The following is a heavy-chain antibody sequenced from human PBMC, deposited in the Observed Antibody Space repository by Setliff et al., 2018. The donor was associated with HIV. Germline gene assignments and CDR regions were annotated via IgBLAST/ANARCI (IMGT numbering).Heavy chain of an antibody. CDR1: GLTFSNCG. J-gene: IGHJ3*02. CDR2: IRSDGSNK. V-gene: IGHV3-30*02. Sequence: PGGSLRLSCATSGLTFSNCGMHWVRQAPGKGLEWVASIRSDGSNKYYADSVKGRFTISRDNSKNTLYLQMSSLRAEDTAVYYCAKDRLEWLAPDGFDIWGLGTMVTVSS. D-gene: IGHD3-3*01. CDR3: AKDRLEWLAPDGFDI.